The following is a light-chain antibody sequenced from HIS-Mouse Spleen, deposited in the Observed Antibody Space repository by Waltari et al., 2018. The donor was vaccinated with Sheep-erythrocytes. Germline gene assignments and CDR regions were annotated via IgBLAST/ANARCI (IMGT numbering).Light chain of an antibody. Sequence: QSALTQPPSASGSPGQSVTISCTGTSSDVGGYNYVSWYQQHPGKAPKLMIYEVSKRSSGFPDRFSGSKSGYTASLTVSGLQAGDEADYYCSSYAGSNNWVFGGGTKLTVL. CDR3: SSYAGSNNWV. J-gene: IGLJ3*02. CDR1: SSDVGGYNY. CDR2: EVS. V-gene: IGLV2-8*01.